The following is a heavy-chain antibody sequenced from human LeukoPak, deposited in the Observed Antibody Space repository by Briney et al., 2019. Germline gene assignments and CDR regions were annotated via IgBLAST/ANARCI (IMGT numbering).Heavy chain of an antibody. V-gene: IGHV3-30*02. CDR3: AKDRQGWFGEFYRRPSRWFDP. Sequence: GGSLRLSCAASGFTFSSYGVHWVRQAPGKGLEWVAFIRYDGSNKYYADSVKGRFTISRDNSKNTLYLQMNSLRAEDTAVYYCAKDRQGWFGEFYRRPSRWFDPWGQGTLVTVSS. D-gene: IGHD3-10*01. J-gene: IGHJ5*02. CDR1: GFTFSSYG. CDR2: IRYDGSNK.